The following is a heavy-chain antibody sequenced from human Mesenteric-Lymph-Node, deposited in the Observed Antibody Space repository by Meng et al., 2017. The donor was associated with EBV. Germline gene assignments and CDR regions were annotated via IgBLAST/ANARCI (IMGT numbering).Heavy chain of an antibody. Sequence: QVQLHQWGAGLLKPSETLSLTCAVYGGSFSGYYWSWIRQPPGKGLEWIGEINHSGSTSYNPSLKSRLTISVDTSNNQFSLNLASVTDADTAVYYCARGRMAARSPWFDPWGQGTLVTVSS. J-gene: IGHJ5*02. CDR3: ARGRMAARSPWFDP. CDR1: GGSFSGYY. CDR2: INHSGST. D-gene: IGHD6-6*01. V-gene: IGHV4-34*01.